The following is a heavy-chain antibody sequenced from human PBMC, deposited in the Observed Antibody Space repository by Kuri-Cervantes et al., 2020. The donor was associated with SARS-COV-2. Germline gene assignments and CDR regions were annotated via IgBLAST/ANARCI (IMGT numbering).Heavy chain of an antibody. CDR2: IYYSGST. CDR1: GGSISSSSYY. CDR3: ARVGGYCSSTSCYNHAFDI. V-gene: IGHV4-39*07. D-gene: IGHD2-2*02. J-gene: IGHJ3*02. Sequence: SETLSLTCTVSGGSISSSSYYWGWIRQPPGKGLEWIGSIYYSGSTYYNPSLKSRVTISVDRSKNQFSLKLSSVTAADTAVYYCARVGGYCSSTSCYNHAFDIWGQGTMVTVSS.